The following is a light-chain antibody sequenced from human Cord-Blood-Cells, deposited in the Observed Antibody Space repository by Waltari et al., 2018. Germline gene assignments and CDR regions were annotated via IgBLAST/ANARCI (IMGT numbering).Light chain of an antibody. CDR1: RRYVVGSMY. J-gene: IGLJ3*02. CDR3: SSYTSSSTRV. Sequence: QSALTQPASVSRSPGQWLPLSCTGSRRYVVGSMYVSWYQQHPGKAPKLRIYDVSNRPSGVSNRFSGSKSGNTASLTISGLQAEDEADYYCSSYTSSSTRVFGGGTKLTVL. V-gene: IGLV2-14*01. CDR2: DVS.